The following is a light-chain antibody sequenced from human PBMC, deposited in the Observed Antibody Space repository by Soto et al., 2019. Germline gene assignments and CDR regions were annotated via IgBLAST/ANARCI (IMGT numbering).Light chain of an antibody. CDR2: DAS. J-gene: IGKJ4*01. V-gene: IGKV3-11*01. CDR3: QQRSNWPPVT. CDR1: QSVSND. Sequence: EMVLTQSPGTLSLSPGDRATLSCRASQSVSNDYVAWVQQKPGQTPRLLIYDASNRAPGIPARISGRGSGTDFTLTISSLEPEDFGVYYCQQRSNWPPVTFGGGTKVDIK.